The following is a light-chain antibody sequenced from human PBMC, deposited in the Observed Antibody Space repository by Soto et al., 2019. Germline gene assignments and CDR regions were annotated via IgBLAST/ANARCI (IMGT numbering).Light chain of an antibody. Sequence: EFMVTKSPGTLSLSPGERATLSCSASQTVRNNYLAWYQQKPGQAPRLLIYDASNRATGIPARFSGSGSGTDFTLAISSLEPEDFALYYCQQRSDLPLTFGGGTKVDIK. CDR1: QTVRNNY. CDR3: QQRSDLPLT. J-gene: IGKJ4*01. CDR2: DAS. V-gene: IGKV3-11*01.